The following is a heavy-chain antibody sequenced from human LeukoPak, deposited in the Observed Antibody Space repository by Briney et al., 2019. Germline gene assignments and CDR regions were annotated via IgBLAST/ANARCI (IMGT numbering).Heavy chain of an antibody. V-gene: IGHV4-34*01. CDR2: INHSGST. J-gene: IGHJ5*02. CDR1: GGSFSGSY. CDR3: ARQAIAAAVGFDP. Sequence: SETLSLICAVYGGSFSGSYWSWIRQPPGKGLEWIGEINHSGSTNYSPSLKSRVTMSLDTSKNQFSLRLSSVTAADTAVYYCARQAIAAAVGFDPWGQGTLVTVSS. D-gene: IGHD6-13*01.